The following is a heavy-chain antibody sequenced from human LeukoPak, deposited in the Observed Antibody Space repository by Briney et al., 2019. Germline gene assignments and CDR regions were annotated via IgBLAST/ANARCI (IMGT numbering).Heavy chain of an antibody. CDR3: ARDSDWDDAFDI. D-gene: IGHD3-9*01. V-gene: IGHV3-21*01. Sequence: GGSLRLSCAASGFTFSSYSMNWVRQAPGKGLEWVSSISSSSYIYYADSVKGRFAISRDNAKNSLYLQMNSLRAEDTAVYYCARDSDWDDAFDIWGQGTMVTVSS. CDR2: ISSSSYI. J-gene: IGHJ3*02. CDR1: GFTFSSYS.